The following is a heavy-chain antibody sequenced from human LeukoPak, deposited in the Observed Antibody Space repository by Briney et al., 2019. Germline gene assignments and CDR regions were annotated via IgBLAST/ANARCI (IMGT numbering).Heavy chain of an antibody. CDR1: GFTFDDYA. Sequence: PGRSLRLSCAASGFTFDDYAMHWVRQAPGKGLEWVSGISWNSGSIGYPDSVKGRFTISRDNAKNSLYLQMNSLGAEDTALYYCAKATPDHVAATPFDYWGQGTLVTVSS. D-gene: IGHD6-13*01. V-gene: IGHV3-9*01. CDR2: ISWNSGSI. CDR3: AKATPDHVAATPFDY. J-gene: IGHJ4*02.